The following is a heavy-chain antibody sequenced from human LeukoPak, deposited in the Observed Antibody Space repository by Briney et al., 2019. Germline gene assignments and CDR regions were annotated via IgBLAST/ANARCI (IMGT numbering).Heavy chain of an antibody. V-gene: IGHV1-2*02. J-gene: IGHJ3*01. D-gene: IGHD3-22*01. CDR2: INPNSGGT. CDR3: ARGLYYSDSSGYPPEL. Sequence: ASVKVSCKASGYTFTGYYMHWVRQAPGQGLEWMGWINPNSGGTNYAQKFQGRVTMTRDTSISTAYMELSRLRSDDTAVYYCARGLYYSDSSGYPPELWGQGTMVTVSS. CDR1: GYTFTGYY.